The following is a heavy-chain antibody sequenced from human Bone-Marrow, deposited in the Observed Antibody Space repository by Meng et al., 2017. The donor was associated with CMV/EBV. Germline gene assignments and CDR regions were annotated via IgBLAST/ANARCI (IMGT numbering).Heavy chain of an antibody. Sequence: LRLSCTVSGGSISSGGYYWSWIRQHPGKGLEWIGYIYYSGSTYYNPSLKSRVTISVDTSKNQFSLKLSSVTAADTAVYYCARGRCSSTSCYTPYWGQGTLVTVSS. CDR2: IYYSGST. V-gene: IGHV4-31*03. D-gene: IGHD2-2*02. CDR1: GGSISSGGYY. J-gene: IGHJ4*02. CDR3: ARGRCSSTSCYTPY.